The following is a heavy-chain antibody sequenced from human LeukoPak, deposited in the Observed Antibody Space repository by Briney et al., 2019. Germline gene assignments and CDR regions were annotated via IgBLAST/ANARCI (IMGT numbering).Heavy chain of an antibody. CDR1: GGSISSYY. J-gene: IGHJ6*02. D-gene: IGHD3-3*01. CDR3: ARGSTYYDFWSGYPAVLGMDV. CDR2: IYYSGST. V-gene: IGHV4-59*01. Sequence: SETLSLTCTVSGGSISSYYWSWIRQPPGKGLEWIGYIYYSGSTNYNPSLKSRVTISVDTSKNQFSLKLSSVTAADTAVYYCARGSTYYDFWSGYPAVLGMDVWGQGTTVTVSS.